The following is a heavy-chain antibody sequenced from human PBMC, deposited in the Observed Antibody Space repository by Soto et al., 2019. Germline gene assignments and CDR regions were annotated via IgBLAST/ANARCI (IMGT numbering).Heavy chain of an antibody. V-gene: IGHV3-7*01. CDR1: GFTFTNYW. D-gene: IGHD1-26*01. Sequence: EVQLVESGGGLVQPGGSLRLFCAASGFTFTNYWMSWVRQAPGKGLEWVANIKQDGSDKYYVDSVKGRFTISRDNAKNSRYLQMSSLRAEDTAVYYCASGRLGADYWGQGTLVTVSS. CDR2: IKQDGSDK. J-gene: IGHJ4*02. CDR3: ASGRLGADY.